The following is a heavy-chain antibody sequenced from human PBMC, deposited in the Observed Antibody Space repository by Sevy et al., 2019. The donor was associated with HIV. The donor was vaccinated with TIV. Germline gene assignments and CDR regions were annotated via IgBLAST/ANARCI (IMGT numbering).Heavy chain of an antibody. CDR3: ATGGGSYYYMDV. CDR2: IYYSGST. J-gene: IGHJ6*03. Sequence: SETLSLTCTVSGGSISNYYWSWIRQPPGKGLEWIGYIYYSGSTNYNPSLKSRVTISVDTSKNQFSLKLSSVTAADTAVYYCATGGGSYYYMDVWGKGTTVTVSS. CDR1: GGSISNYY. V-gene: IGHV4-59*01.